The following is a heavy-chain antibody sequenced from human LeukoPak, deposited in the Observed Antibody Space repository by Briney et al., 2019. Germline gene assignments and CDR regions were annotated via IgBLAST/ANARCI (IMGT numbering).Heavy chain of an antibody. CDR1: GFTFSDYY. CDR2: ISSNGSTI. V-gene: IGHV3-11*04. D-gene: IGHD1-26*01. CDR3: ASIGAAHYYYYYMDV. J-gene: IGHJ6*03. Sequence: PGGSLRLSCAASGFTFSDYYMSWIRQAPGKGLEWVSYISSNGSTIYYADSVKGRFTISRDNAKNSLYLQMNSLRAEDTAVYYCASIGAAHYYYYYMDVWGKGTTVTVSS.